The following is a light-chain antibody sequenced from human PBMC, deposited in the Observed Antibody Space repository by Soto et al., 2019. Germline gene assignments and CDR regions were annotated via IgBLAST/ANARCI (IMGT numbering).Light chain of an antibody. J-gene: IGLJ2*01. CDR2: IYD. CDR1: SSNIGTYT. V-gene: IGLV1-44*01. CDR3: AAWDDRVNGVV. Sequence: QSVLTQPPSVSGTPGQSITISCSGSSSNIGTYTLNWYQHLPGTAPKLLFSIYDQRPSGVADRFSGSKSGTSASLAISGLQSEDEADYYCAAWDDRVNGVVFGGGTKLTVL.